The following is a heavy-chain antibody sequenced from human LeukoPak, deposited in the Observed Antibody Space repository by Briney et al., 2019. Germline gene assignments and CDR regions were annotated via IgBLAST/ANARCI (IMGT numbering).Heavy chain of an antibody. CDR1: GFTFSSYE. Sequence: KPGGSLRLSCAASGFTFSSYEMNWVRQAPGKGLEWVSSISSSSSYIYYADSVKGRFTISRDNAKNSLYLQMNSLRAEDTALYYCARKWELSNDYWGQGTLVTVSS. CDR2: ISSSSSYI. CDR3: ARKWELSNDY. D-gene: IGHD1-26*01. J-gene: IGHJ4*02. V-gene: IGHV3-21*04.